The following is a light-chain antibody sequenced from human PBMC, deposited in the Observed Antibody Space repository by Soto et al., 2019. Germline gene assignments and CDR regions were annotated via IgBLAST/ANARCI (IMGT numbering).Light chain of an antibody. V-gene: IGLV1-44*01. CDR3: AAWDDSLSGYV. CDR1: SSNIGGNA. CDR2: SNN. Sequence: QSVLTQPPSASGTPGQRVTISCSGSSSNIGGNAVNWYQQLPGTTPNLLIYSNNQRPSGVPDRFSGSKSGTSASLAISGRHYEDEADYYCAAWDDSLSGYVFGTGTKLTVL. J-gene: IGLJ1*01.